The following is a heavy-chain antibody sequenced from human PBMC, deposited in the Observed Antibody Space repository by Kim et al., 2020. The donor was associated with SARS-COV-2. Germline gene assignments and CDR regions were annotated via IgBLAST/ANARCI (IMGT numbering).Heavy chain of an antibody. J-gene: IGHJ4*02. Sequence: SETLSLTCAVYGGSFSGYYWSWIRQPPGKGLEWIGEINHSGSTNYNPSLKSRVTISVDTSKNQFSLKLSSVTAADTAVYYCARRPMGTALDYWGQGTLVT. CDR1: GGSFSGYY. CDR3: ARRPMGTALDY. CDR2: INHSGST. V-gene: IGHV4-34*01. D-gene: IGHD5-18*01.